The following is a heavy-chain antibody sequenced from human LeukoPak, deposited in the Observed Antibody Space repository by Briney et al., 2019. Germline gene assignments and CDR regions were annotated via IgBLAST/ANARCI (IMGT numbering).Heavy chain of an antibody. CDR3: AREISRMYYFDY. D-gene: IGHD3-3*01. V-gene: IGHV4-31*03. CDR1: GCSISNGAYY. J-gene: IGHJ4*02. CDR2: IYYSGGT. Sequence: SETLSLTCTVSGCSISNGAYYWSWIRQHPGKGLEWIGYIYYSGGTYYNPSLKSRVTISVDTSKNQFSLKLSSVTAADTAVYYCAREISRMYYFDYWGQGTLVTVSS.